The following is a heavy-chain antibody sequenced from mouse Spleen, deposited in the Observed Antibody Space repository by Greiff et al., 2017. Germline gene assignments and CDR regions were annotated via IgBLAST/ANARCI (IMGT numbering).Heavy chain of an antibody. J-gene: IGHJ4*01. D-gene: IGHD2-3*01. CDR1: GFTFSDYY. CDR3: ARDGYYVAMDY. Sequence: DVKLVESEGGLVQPGSSMKLSCTASGFTFSDYYMAWVRQVPEKGLEWVANINYDGSSTYYLDSLKSRFIISRDNAKNILYLQMSSLKSEDTATYYCARDGYYVAMDYWGQGTSVTVSS. V-gene: IGHV5-16*01. CDR2: INYDGSST.